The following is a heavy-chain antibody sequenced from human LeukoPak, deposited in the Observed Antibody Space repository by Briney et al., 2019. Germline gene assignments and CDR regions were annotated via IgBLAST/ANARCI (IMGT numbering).Heavy chain of an antibody. CDR3: ARGLRSGSYLYYFDY. Sequence: GASVKVSCKASGGTFSSYAISWVRQAPGQGLEWMGGIIPIFGTANYAQKFQGRVTITADESTSTAYMELSSLRSEDTAVYYCARGLRSGSYLYYFDYWGQGTLVTVSS. CDR1: GGTFSSYA. CDR2: IIPIFGTA. J-gene: IGHJ4*02. V-gene: IGHV1-69*13. D-gene: IGHD3-10*01.